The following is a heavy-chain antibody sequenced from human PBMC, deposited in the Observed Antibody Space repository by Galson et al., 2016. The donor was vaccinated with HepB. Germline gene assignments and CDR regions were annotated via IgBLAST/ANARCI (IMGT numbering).Heavy chain of an antibody. CDR1: GFIFSDYG. Sequence: SLRLSCAASGFIFSDYGMNWVRQAPGKGLEWVSSISSSSSYIYYADSVKGRITISRDNAKNSLHLQMNSLRAEDTAVYYCARITYDSSGYYPDPWGQGTLVSVSS. D-gene: IGHD3-22*01. CDR3: ARITYDSSGYYPDP. CDR2: ISSSSSYI. V-gene: IGHV3-21*01. J-gene: IGHJ5*02.